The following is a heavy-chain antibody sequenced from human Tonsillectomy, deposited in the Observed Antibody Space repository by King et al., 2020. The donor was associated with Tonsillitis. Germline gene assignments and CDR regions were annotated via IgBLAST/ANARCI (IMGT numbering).Heavy chain of an antibody. CDR2: IKQDGGEK. CDR1: VFTFSSYW. V-gene: IGHV3-7*03. D-gene: IGHD1-1*01. Sequence: VQLVESGGGLVQPGGSLRLSCAASVFTFSSYWMSWVRQAPGKGREWVANIKQDGGEKYYVDSVKGRFTISRDNAKNSLYLQMNSLRAEDTAVYYCARGTFRYRYNIGGMDVWGQGTTVTVSS. J-gene: IGHJ6*02. CDR3: ARGTFRYRYNIGGMDV.